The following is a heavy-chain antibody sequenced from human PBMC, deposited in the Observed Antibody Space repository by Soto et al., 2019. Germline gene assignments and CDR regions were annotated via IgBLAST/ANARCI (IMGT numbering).Heavy chain of an antibody. Sequence: GGSLRLSCAASGFTFSTYAMSWVRQAPGKGLEWVSTIGTGGGNTYYADSVKGRFTISRDNSENTLYLQMNSLRAEDTALYYCAKRGGSGSGFPDYWGPGALVTVSS. V-gene: IGHV3-23*01. J-gene: IGHJ4*02. CDR2: IGTGGGNT. CDR1: GFTFSTYA. CDR3: AKRGGSGSGFPDY. D-gene: IGHD6-19*01.